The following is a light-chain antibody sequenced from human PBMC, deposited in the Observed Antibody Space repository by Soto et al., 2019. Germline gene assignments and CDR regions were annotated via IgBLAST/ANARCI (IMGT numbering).Light chain of an antibody. J-gene: IGKJ1*01. CDR1: QSVSSK. CDR3: QQYSSWPPWT. V-gene: IGKV3-15*01. Sequence: EIVMTQSPATLSVSPGEGATLSCRASQSVSSKLAWYQQKPGQAPRLHIYGASTRATGIPARFSGSGSGTEFTLTISSLESEDSAVYYCQQYSSWPPWTFGQGTKVDIK. CDR2: GAS.